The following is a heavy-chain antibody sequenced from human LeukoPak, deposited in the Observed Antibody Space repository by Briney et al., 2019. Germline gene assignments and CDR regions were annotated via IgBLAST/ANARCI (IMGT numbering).Heavy chain of an antibody. CDR3: ARALYYFDSSSYSGMGGY. D-gene: IGHD3-22*01. V-gene: IGHV3-7*03. Sequence: GGSLRLSCATPGFTFSSYWMSWVRQAPGKGLEWVANIKQDGSERYYVDSVKGRFTISRDNAKNSLYLQMNSLRADDTAIYYCARALYYFDSSSYSGMGGYWGQGTLVTVSS. J-gene: IGHJ4*02. CDR2: IKQDGSER. CDR1: GFTFSSYW.